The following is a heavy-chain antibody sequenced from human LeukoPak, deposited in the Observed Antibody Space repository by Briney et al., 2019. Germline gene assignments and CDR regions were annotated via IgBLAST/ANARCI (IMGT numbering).Heavy chain of an antibody. V-gene: IGHV1-2*02. D-gene: IGHD3-22*01. J-gene: IGHJ4*02. Sequence: ASVKVSCKASGYTFTGYYMHWVRQAPGQGLEWMGWINPNSGGTSYAQKFQGRVTMTRNTSISTAYMELSSLRSEDTAVYYCARAGGSSGYYYTPTIDYWGQGTLVTVSS. CDR2: INPNSGGT. CDR3: ARAGGSSGYYYTPTIDY. CDR1: GYTFTGYY.